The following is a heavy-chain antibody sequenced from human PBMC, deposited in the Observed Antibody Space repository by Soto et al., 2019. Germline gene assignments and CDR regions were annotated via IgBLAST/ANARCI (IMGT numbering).Heavy chain of an antibody. V-gene: IGHV4-31*03. CDR1: GGSISSGGYY. J-gene: IGHJ5*02. CDR3: ARCSLVVVPAPGFDP. D-gene: IGHD2-2*01. CDR2: IYYSGTT. Sequence: SETLSLTCTASGGSISSGGYYWSWIRQHPGKGLEWIGYIYYSGTTYYNPSLKSRVTISVDTSKNQFSLKLSSVSAADTALYYCARCSLVVVPAPGFDPWGRGTLVTVSS.